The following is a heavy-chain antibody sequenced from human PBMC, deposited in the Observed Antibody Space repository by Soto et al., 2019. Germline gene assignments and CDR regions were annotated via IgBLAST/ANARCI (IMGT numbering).Heavy chain of an antibody. CDR1: GGTFSSYA. Sequence: SVKVSCKASGGTFSSYAISWVRQAPGQGLEWMGGIIPIFGTANYAQKFQGRVTITADKSTSTAYMELSSLRSEDTAVYYCASHHSYSSSYYWFDPWGQGTLVTVS. CDR2: IIPIFGTA. V-gene: IGHV1-69*06. CDR3: ASHHSYSSSYYWFDP. D-gene: IGHD6-13*01. J-gene: IGHJ5*02.